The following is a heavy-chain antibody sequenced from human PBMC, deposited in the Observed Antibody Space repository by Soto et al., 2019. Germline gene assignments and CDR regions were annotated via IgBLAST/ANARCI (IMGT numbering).Heavy chain of an antibody. CDR1: GFTFSSYA. D-gene: IGHD6-13*01. V-gene: IGHV3-23*01. Sequence: GGSLRLSCAASGFTFSSYAMSWVRQAPGKGLEWVSAISGSGGSTYYADSVKGPFTISRDNSKNTLYLQMNSLRAEDTAVYYCAKPPPGYSSSWDFDYWGQGTLVTVSS. CDR3: AKPPPGYSSSWDFDY. J-gene: IGHJ4*02. CDR2: ISGSGGST.